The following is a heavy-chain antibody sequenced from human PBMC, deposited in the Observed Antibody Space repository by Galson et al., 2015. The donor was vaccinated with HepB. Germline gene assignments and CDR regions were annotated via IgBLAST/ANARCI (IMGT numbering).Heavy chain of an antibody. CDR1: GFTFTSSA. V-gene: IGHV1-18*01. J-gene: IGHJ6*02. CDR3: SSGYHYYYYGMDV. D-gene: IGHD5-18*01. Sequence: SVKVSCKASGFTFTSSAMQWVRQARGQRLEWMGWISAYNGNTNYAQKLQGRVTMTTDTSTSTAYMELRSLRSDDTAVYYCSSGYHYYYYGMDVWGQGTTVTVSS. CDR2: ISAYNGNT.